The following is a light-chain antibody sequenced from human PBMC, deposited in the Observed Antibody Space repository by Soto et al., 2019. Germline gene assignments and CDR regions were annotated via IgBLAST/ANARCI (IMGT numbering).Light chain of an antibody. CDR3: QQLNSYLIT. CDR2: AAS. Sequence: IRCIHYPSFPFASVCDLVTITWRASRGISSYLAWYQQKPGKAPKLLIYAASTLQTGVPSRFSGSGSGTEFTLTISSLQPEDFATYYCQQLNSYLITFGQGTRLEIK. J-gene: IGKJ5*01. V-gene: IGKV1-9*01. CDR1: RGISSY.